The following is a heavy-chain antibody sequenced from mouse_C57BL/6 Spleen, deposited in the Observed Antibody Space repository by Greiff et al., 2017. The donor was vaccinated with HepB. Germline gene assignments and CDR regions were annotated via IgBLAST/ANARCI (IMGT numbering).Heavy chain of an antibody. J-gene: IGHJ4*01. CDR1: GYTFTSYW. CDR3: ARKTTVVPLKAMDY. Sequence: VQLQQPGAELVKPGASVKLSCKASGYTFTSYWMQWVKQRPGQGLEWIGEIDPSDSYTNYNQKFKGKATLTVDTSSSTAYMQLSSLTSEDSAVYYCARKTTVVPLKAMDYWGQGTSVTVSS. CDR2: IDPSDSYT. V-gene: IGHV1-50*01. D-gene: IGHD1-1*01.